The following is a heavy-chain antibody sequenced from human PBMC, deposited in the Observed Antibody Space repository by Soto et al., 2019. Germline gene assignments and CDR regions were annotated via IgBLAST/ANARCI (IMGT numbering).Heavy chain of an antibody. J-gene: IGHJ5*02. V-gene: IGHV4-59*01. Sequence: SETLSLTCTVPGDSINSYYWSWIRQPPGKGLEWIGYVYNSGRTNYNPSLKSRVIISSDTSKNQFSLKLSSVTAADTAVYYCARGWGRETNNCFDPWGQGALVTVS. D-gene: IGHD3-16*01. CDR3: ARGWGRETNNCFDP. CDR2: VYNSGRT. CDR1: GDSINSYY.